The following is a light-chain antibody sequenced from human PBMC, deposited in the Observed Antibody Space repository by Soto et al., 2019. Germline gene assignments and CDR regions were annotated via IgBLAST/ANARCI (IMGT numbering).Light chain of an antibody. CDR3: KSYTGINNWV. Sequence: QSALTQPPSASGSPGQSVTLSCTGTSSDVGGYNYVSWYQQHPGKAPKVMIYEVNKRPSGVPDRFSGSKSGNTASLTVSWLQAEDEADYFCKSYTGINNWVFGGGTQLTVL. J-gene: IGLJ3*02. CDR1: SSDVGGYNY. V-gene: IGLV2-8*01. CDR2: EVN.